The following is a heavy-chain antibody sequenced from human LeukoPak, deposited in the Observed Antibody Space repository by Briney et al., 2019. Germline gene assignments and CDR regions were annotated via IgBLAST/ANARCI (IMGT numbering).Heavy chain of an antibody. CDR1: GFTFSSYT. Sequence: GGSLRLSCAASGFTFSSYTMNWVRQAPGKGLEWVSSISSSSSYVYYADSVKGRFTISRANAKNSLYLQMNSLRAEDTAVYYCARAGGIVGASGYFDYWGQGTLVTVSS. CDR2: ISSSSSYV. J-gene: IGHJ4*02. CDR3: ARAGGIVGASGYFDY. V-gene: IGHV3-21*01. D-gene: IGHD1-26*01.